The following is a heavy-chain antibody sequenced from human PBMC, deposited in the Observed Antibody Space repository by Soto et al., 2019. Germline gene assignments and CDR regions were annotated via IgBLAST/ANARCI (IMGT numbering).Heavy chain of an antibody. Sequence: GSLRLSCAASGFTFSNAWMSWVRQAPGKGLEWVGYIKRKTDGGTADYAAPEKGRFTISRDDSKNTLYLQMNSLKTEDTAVYYCTATLGSWGRGTLVTVSS. CDR1: GFTFSNAW. J-gene: IGHJ5*02. D-gene: IGHD3-16*01. V-gene: IGHV3-15*01. CDR2: IKRKTDGGTA. CDR3: TATLGS.